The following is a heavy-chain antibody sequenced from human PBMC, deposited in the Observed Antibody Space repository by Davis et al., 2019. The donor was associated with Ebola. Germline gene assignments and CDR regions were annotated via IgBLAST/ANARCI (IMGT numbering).Heavy chain of an antibody. CDR2: VSHRGDT. CDR3: ARGRHMVRGTGGYYYGMDV. V-gene: IGHV4-34*01. J-gene: IGHJ6*02. D-gene: IGHD3-10*01. Sequence: MPSDPLSPTFPAHGGSFSDNYYTWIRQPPGRGLEWIGEVSHRGDTISTSSFESRVTISVDTSKNQFSLKLSSVTAADTAVYYCARGRHMVRGTGGYYYGMDVWGQGATVTVSS. CDR1: GGSFSDNY.